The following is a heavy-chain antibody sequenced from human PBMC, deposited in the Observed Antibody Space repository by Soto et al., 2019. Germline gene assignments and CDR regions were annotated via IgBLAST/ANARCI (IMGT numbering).Heavy chain of an antibody. CDR1: GFTFSNHA. Sequence: EVQLLESGGALVQPGGSLRLSCAASGFTFSNHAMNWVRQAPGKGLEWVSTISDSGSTYYADSVKGRFTISRDNSKNTLYVQMTSLRAEDTAVYYCARDPGGHYCTSTSCLYFFDHWGQGNLVIVSS. J-gene: IGHJ4*02. D-gene: IGHD2-2*01. CDR3: ARDPGGHYCTSTSCLYFFDH. V-gene: IGHV3-23*01. CDR2: ISDSGST.